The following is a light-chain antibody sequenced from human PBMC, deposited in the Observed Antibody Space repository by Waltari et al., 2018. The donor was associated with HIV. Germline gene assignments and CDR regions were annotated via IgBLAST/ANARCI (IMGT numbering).Light chain of an antibody. CDR3: RAWDSSLSAFV. Sequence: QSGFTQPPSVSAAAGQKVTSSCDGRYYSVGTKYVLWYQQVPGTDPKLLIYDDYKRRSGISDRFSGSKSDTSATLVITGLQTGDEADYYCRAWDSSLSAFVFGGGTRLTVL. J-gene: IGLJ2*01. V-gene: IGLV1-51*01. CDR1: YYSVGTKY. CDR2: DDY.